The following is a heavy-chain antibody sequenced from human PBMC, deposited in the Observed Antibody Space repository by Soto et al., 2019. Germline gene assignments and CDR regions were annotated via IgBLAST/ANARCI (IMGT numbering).Heavy chain of an antibody. D-gene: IGHD3-3*01. CDR1: GYPVTAYY. CDR2: INPATGAA. V-gene: IGHV1-2*02. J-gene: IGHJ3*02. Sequence: QLHLVQSGAVVKKPGASVTVSCSASGYPVTAYYMHWVRQAPGRRLEWMGGINPATGAAKYTQTLQGRVTLARDTSTSTAFMELSGLASEDTAVFYCWRGGGVGVAGSAAFDMWGQGTLVTVSS. CDR3: WRGGGVGVAGSAAFDM.